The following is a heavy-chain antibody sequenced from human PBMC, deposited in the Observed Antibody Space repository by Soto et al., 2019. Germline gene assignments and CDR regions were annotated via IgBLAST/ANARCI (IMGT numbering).Heavy chain of an antibody. CDR1: GFSFRQYA. CDR3: AKGMVPDQ. V-gene: IGHV3-23*01. J-gene: IGHJ4*02. Sequence: EVQLLESGGGFVQPGGSLRLSCTASGFSFRQYAMVWVRQAPGKGLEWVSAITATGTHYADPVKGLFTISRDSSKSTLYLDINSLRVEDTVVYYCAKGMVPDQWGQGTLITVSS. D-gene: IGHD2-2*01. CDR2: ITATGT.